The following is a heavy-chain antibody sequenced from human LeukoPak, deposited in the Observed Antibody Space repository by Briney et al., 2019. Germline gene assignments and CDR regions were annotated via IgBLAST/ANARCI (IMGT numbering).Heavy chain of an antibody. V-gene: IGHV3-23*01. Sequence: GGSLRLSCAASGFTFSSSSMTWVRQAPGKGLEWVSNIRSNGRDTFYLDSVKGRFTISRDNSKNTLYLEMNSLSAEDTAVYYCARGGYTTRFDPWGQGTLVTVSS. CDR1: GFTFSSSS. CDR2: IRSNGRDT. CDR3: ARGGYTTRFDP. J-gene: IGHJ5*02. D-gene: IGHD2-15*01.